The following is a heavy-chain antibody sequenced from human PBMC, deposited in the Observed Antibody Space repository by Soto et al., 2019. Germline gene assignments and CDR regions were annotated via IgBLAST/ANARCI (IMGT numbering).Heavy chain of an antibody. Sequence: SETLSLTCTVSGGSISSSSYYWGWIRQPPGKGLEWIGSIYYSGSTYYNPSLKSRVTISVDTSKNQFSLKLSSVTAADTAVYYCARLSGWQWIYYWGQGTLVTVSS. CDR2: IYYSGST. V-gene: IGHV4-39*01. CDR3: ARLSGWQWIYY. D-gene: IGHD6-19*01. J-gene: IGHJ4*02. CDR1: GGSISSSSYY.